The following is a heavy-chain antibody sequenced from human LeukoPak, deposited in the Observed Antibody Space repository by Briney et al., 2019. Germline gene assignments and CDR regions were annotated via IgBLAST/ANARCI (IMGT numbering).Heavy chain of an antibody. J-gene: IGHJ4*02. CDR1: GGSISNYY. V-gene: IGHV4-59*01. Sequence: PSETLSLTCSVSGGSISNYYWSWIRQPPGKGLEWIGYIYYGGSTDYNPSLKSRVTISVDTSKSQFSLKLKSVTAADTAVYYCARLWGGSGTAGHWGQGTLVTVSS. CDR3: ARLWGGSGTAGH. D-gene: IGHD3-10*01. CDR2: IYYGGST.